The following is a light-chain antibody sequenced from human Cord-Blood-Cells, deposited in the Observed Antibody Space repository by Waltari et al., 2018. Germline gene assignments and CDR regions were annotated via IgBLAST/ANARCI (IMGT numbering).Light chain of an antibody. CDR3: SSYTSSSTLYV. CDR1: MSDVGGYNY. V-gene: IGLV2-14*01. CDR2: DVS. Sequence: QSALTRPASVSGSPGQSIATSYAGSMSDVGGYNYVSWYIEHPGKASKLMIYDVSNRPSGVSNRFSGSKSGNTASLTISGLQAEDEADYYCSSYTSSSTLYVFGTGTKVTVL. J-gene: IGLJ1*01.